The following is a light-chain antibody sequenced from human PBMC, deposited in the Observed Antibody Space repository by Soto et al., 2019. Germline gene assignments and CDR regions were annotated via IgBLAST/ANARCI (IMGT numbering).Light chain of an antibody. CDR1: QSIGGN. Sequence: EIVVTQSPAAPSVSPGERATLSCRASQSIGGNLAWYQQKPGQAPRLLIYDVSTRATGIPARFSGRGSGTEFTLTISSLQSEDFALYYCQQYNNRPPWTFGQGTKVDIK. J-gene: IGKJ1*01. CDR3: QQYNNRPPWT. V-gene: IGKV3-15*01. CDR2: DVS.